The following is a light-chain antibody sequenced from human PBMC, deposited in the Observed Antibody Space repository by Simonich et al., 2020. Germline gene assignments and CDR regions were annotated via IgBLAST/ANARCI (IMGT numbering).Light chain of an antibody. CDR3: CSYAGSYTLV. CDR1: SSDVGGYNY. CDR2: DVS. Sequence: QSALTQPASVSGSPGQSITISCTGTSSDVGGYNYVSWYQQHPGKAPKLIFYDVSNRPSGVSNRFSGSKSGNTASLTISGLQAEDEADYYCCSYAGSYTLVFGGGTKLTVL. V-gene: IGLV2-14*03. J-gene: IGLJ3*02.